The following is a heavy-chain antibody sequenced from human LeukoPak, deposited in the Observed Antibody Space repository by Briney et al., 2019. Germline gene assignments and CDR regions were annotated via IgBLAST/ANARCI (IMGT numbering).Heavy chain of an antibody. CDR1: GGTLSSYA. CDR2: IIPIFGTA. Sequence: SVNVSCTASGGTLSSYAISWVRQAPGQGLEWMGGIIPIFGTANYAQKFQGRVTITADESTSTAYMELSSLRSEDTAVYYCARAPDTAMVYYFDYWGQGTLVTVSS. CDR3: ARAPDTAMVYYFDY. D-gene: IGHD5-18*01. J-gene: IGHJ4*02. V-gene: IGHV1-69*13.